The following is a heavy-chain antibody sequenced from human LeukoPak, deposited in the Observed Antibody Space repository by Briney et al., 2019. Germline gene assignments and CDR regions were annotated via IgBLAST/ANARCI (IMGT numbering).Heavy chain of an antibody. CDR1: GFSLSDYW. Sequence: GGSLRLSCVVSGFSLSDYWMHWVRQVPGKGLVWVSRISHEGSGITYGDSVKGRFTISRDSAKSEVYLQMNSLRDEDAAVYYCTRVLAGRSGLMDVWGRGTTVTVSS. D-gene: IGHD2-8*02. V-gene: IGHV3-74*01. CDR3: TRVLAGRSGLMDV. J-gene: IGHJ6*02. CDR2: ISHEGSGI.